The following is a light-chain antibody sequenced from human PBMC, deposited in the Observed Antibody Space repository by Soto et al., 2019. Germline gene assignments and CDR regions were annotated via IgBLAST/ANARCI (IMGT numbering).Light chain of an antibody. CDR3: TSYTSRSTRLYV. J-gene: IGLJ1*01. CDR1: SSDVGGYEY. Sequence: QSVLTQPASVSGSPGQSITISCTGTSSDVGGYEYVSWYQQYPGKAPKLIIYEVNNRPSGVSHRFSGSRSGNTASLTISGLQTEDEADYYCTSYTSRSTRLYVFGAGTKVTVL. V-gene: IGLV2-14*01. CDR2: EVN.